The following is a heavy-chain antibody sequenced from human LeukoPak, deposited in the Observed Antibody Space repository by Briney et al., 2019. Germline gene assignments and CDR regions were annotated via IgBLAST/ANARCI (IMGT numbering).Heavy chain of an antibody. CDR2: KKQDGSEK. J-gene: IGHJ6*02. D-gene: IGHD2-21*02. CDR3: ARKYCGGDCHYYYGMDV. CDR1: GFTFGSYG. Sequence: PGGPRRLSWEASGFTFGSYGMSWVGKAQGRGREWVPNKKQDGSEKYYVDSVKGRFTISRDNAKNSLYLQMNSLRAEDTAVYYCARKYCGGDCHYYYGMDVWGQGTTVTVSS. V-gene: IGHV3-7*01.